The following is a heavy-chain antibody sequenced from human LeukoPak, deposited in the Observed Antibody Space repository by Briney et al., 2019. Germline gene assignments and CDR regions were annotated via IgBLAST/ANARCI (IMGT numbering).Heavy chain of an antibody. CDR1: GFTFSSYA. CDR2: ISSSSSYI. D-gene: IGHD6-13*01. V-gene: IGHV3-21*01. Sequence: GGSLRLSCAASGFTFSSYAMSWVRQAPGKGLEWVSSISSSSSYIYYADSVKGRFTISRDNAKNSLYLQMNSLRAEDTAVYYCARGAAAGPNPFDYWGQGTLVTVSS. J-gene: IGHJ4*02. CDR3: ARGAAAGPNPFDY.